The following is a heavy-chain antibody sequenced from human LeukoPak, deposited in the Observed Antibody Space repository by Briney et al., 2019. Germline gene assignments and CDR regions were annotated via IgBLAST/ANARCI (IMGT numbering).Heavy chain of an antibody. Sequence: SETLSLTCTVSGGSISSSSYYWGWIRQPPGKGLEWIGSIYYSGSTYYNPSLKSRVTISVDTSKNQFSLKLSSVTAADTAVYYCARSYSGIPYYFDYWGQGTLVTVSS. CDR2: IYYSGST. D-gene: IGHD1-26*01. CDR1: GGSISSSSYY. J-gene: IGHJ4*02. CDR3: ARSYSGIPYYFDY. V-gene: IGHV4-39*07.